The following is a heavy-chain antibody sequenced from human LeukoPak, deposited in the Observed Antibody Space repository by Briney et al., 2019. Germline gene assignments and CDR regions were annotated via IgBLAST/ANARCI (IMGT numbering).Heavy chain of an antibody. CDR3: ARDGRATVVTDY. D-gene: IGHD4-23*01. V-gene: IGHV4-39*07. Sequence: TSETLSLTCTVSGGSISSSSYYWGWIRQPPGKGLEWIGSIYYSGSTYYNPSLKSRVTISVDTSKNQFSLKLSSVTAADTAVYYCARDGRATVVTDYWGQGTLVTVSS. CDR1: GGSISSSSYY. J-gene: IGHJ4*02. CDR2: IYYSGST.